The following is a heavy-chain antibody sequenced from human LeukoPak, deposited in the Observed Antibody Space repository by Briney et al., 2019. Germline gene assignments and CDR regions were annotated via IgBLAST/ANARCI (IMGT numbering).Heavy chain of an antibody. D-gene: IGHD6-13*01. CDR2: INHSGST. V-gene: IGHV4-34*01. CDR1: GGSFSGYY. CDR3: ARGGAMKRIGGKIAAATYYFDY. Sequence: SETLSLTCAVYGGSFSGYYWSWIRQPPGKGLEWIGEINHSGSTNYKPSLKSRVTISVDTSKNQFSLKLCSVTAADTAVYYCARGGAMKRIGGKIAAATYYFDYWGQGTLVTVSS. J-gene: IGHJ4*02.